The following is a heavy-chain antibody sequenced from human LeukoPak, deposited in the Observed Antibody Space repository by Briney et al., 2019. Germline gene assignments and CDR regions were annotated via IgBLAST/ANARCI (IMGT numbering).Heavy chain of an antibody. CDR1: GGSISSYY. Sequence: SETLSLTCTVSGGSISSYYWSWIRQPPGKGLEWIGYIYYSGSTNYNPSLKSRVTISVDTSKNQFSPKLSSVTAADTAVYYCARVIAAAGTWWFDPWGQGTLVTVSS. CDR2: IYYSGST. D-gene: IGHD6-13*01. J-gene: IGHJ5*02. V-gene: IGHV4-59*01. CDR3: ARVIAAAGTWWFDP.